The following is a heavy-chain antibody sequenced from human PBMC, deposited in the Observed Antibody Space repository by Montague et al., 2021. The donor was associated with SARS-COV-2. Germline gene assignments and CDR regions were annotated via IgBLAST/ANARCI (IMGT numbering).Heavy chain of an antibody. J-gene: IGHJ5*02. V-gene: IGHV3-23*03. D-gene: IGHD3-9*01. Sequence: SLRLSCAASGFTFSNSPMSWVRQAPGKGLEWVSVIHSAGRGTYYADSVQGRFTISRDNLKNTVYLQMNSLRDVDTALYYCAKVGDILTGYSLINLDAWGQGILVVVSS. CDR2: IHSAGRGT. CDR1: GFTFSNSP. CDR3: AKVGDILTGYSLINLDA.